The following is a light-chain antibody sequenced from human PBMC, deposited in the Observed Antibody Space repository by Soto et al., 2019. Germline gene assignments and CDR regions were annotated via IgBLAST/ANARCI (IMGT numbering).Light chain of an antibody. J-gene: IGKJ2*01. V-gene: IGKV1-5*01. CDR3: QQSYKTPHT. CDR2: DAS. CDR1: QNISVW. Sequence: DIQMTQSPSTLSASVGDGVTITCRASQNISVWLAWYQQRPGKAPKFLMYDASSLETGVPSRFSGSGSGTEFTLTIRSLQPEDFGTYYCQQSYKTPHTFGQGTKLETK.